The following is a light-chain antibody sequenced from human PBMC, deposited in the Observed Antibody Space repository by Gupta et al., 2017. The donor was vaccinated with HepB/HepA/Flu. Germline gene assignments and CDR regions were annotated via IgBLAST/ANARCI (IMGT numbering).Light chain of an antibody. J-gene: IGLJ1*01. Sequence: ALPQPASVSGSLGQSITLSCPATDRDVGGHNYVSWYQHHPGQVPKLIIYDVNDRPSGISNRFSGSKSGNTASLTISGLQAEDEADYYCSSYIYSNTLSYIFGTGTKVSVL. CDR2: DVN. CDR3: SSYIYSNTLSYI. V-gene: IGLV2-14*03. CDR1: DRDVGGHNY.